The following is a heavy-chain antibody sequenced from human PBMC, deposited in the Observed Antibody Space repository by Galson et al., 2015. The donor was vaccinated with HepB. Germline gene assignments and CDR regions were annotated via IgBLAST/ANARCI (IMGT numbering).Heavy chain of an antibody. CDR1: GFTFSSYS. Sequence: SLRLSCAASGFTFSSYSMNWVRQAPGKGLEWVSSISSSSSYIYYADSVKGRFTISRDNAKNSLYLQMNSLRAEDTAVYYCARVQGMVQRYAFDIWGQGTMVTVSS. J-gene: IGHJ3*02. D-gene: IGHD3-10*01. CDR3: ARVQGMVQRYAFDI. CDR2: ISSSSSYI. V-gene: IGHV3-21*01.